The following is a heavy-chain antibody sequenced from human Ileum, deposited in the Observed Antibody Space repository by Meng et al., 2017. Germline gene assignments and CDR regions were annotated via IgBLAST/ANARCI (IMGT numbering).Heavy chain of an antibody. V-gene: IGHV4-34*01. CDR3: SRTSYYDNSGYYPG. D-gene: IGHD3-22*01. J-gene: IGHJ4*02. Sequence: QVQLQQGGAGLLKPSETLSLTCSVYGGAFSGYYWSWIRQSPGKGLEWIGEINHSGSTNYNPSLKSRVTISVDTSKNQFSLKLSSVTAADTAVYYCSRTSYYDNSGYYPGWGQGTLVTVSS. CDR2: INHSGST. CDR1: GGAFSGYY.